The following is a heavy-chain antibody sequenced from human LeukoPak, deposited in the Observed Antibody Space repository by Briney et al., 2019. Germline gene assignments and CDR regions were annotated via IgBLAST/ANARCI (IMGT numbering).Heavy chain of an antibody. CDR3: ARDEVRAYCGGDCYSYFDY. D-gene: IGHD2-21*02. Sequence: ASVKVSFKASGYTFTSYYMHWVRQAPGQGLEWMGIINPSGGSTSYAQKFQGRVTMTRDTSTSTVYMELSSLRSEDTAVYYCARDEVRAYCGGDCYSYFDYWGQGTLVTVSS. CDR2: INPSGGST. V-gene: IGHV1-46*01. J-gene: IGHJ4*02. CDR1: GYTFTSYY.